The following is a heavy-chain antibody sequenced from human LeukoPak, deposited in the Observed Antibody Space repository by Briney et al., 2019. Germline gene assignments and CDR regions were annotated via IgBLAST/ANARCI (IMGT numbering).Heavy chain of an antibody. CDR1: GGSISSYY. CDR2: IYYSGST. CDR3: ARLAAMTSAYGMDV. D-gene: IGHD4-11*01. V-gene: IGHV4-59*08. J-gene: IGHJ6*02. Sequence: NPWETLSLTCTVSGGSISSYYWSWIRQPPGKGLEWIGYIYYSGSTNYNPSLKSRVTISVDTSKNQFSLKLSSVAAADTAVYYCARLAAMTSAYGMDVWGQGTTVTVSS.